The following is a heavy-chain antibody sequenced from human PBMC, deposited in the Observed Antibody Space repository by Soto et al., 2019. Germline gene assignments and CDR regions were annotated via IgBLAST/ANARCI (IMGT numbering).Heavy chain of an antibody. D-gene: IGHD3-10*01. CDR3: AKAGHYSASARLSTTNRFGP. V-gene: IGHV4-34*01. CDR1: GGSLSGSY. Sequence: EQLHQWGAGLLKPSETLSLTCTVHGGSLSGSYWTWIRQSPGMRLEWIGEGSHSGSTNYNPSLQSRVTKSADTSKNQISLNLTSGTAADSAGYYGAKAGHYSASARLSTTNRFGPWGQGTLVTVSS. J-gene: IGHJ5*02. CDR2: GSHSGST.